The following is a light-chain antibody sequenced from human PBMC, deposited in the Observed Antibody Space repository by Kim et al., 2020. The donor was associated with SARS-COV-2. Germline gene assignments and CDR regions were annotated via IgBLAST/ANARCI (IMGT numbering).Light chain of an antibody. V-gene: IGLV3-1*01. Sequence: SYELTQPPSVSVSPGQTVSITCSGDKLGEKYACWYQQKPGQSPVVVIYQDSKRPSGIPARFSGSNSGNTATLTISGTQAMDEADYYCQAWDSTTNVFGSGTKVTVL. CDR2: QDS. CDR1: KLGEKY. CDR3: QAWDSTTNV. J-gene: IGLJ1*01.